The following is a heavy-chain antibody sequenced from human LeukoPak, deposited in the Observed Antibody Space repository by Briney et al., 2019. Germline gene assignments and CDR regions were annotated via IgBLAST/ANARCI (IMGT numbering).Heavy chain of an antibody. CDR2: INAGNGNT. Sequence: ASVKVSCKASGYTFTSYAMHWVRQAPGQRLEWMGWINAGNGNTKYSQKFQGRVTMTRNTSISTAYMELSSLRSEDTAVYYCARAHYDFWSGSLNWFDPWGQGTLVTVSS. D-gene: IGHD3-3*01. CDR1: GYTFTSYA. J-gene: IGHJ5*02. CDR3: ARAHYDFWSGSLNWFDP. V-gene: IGHV1-3*01.